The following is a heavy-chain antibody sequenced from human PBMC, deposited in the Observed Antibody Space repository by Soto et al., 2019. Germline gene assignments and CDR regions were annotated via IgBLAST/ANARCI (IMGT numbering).Heavy chain of an antibody. D-gene: IGHD1-26*01. Sequence: PGGSLRLSCEGSGFTFSRHWMHWVRQAPGKGLSWVAHIGPDGYKRRDADSVKGRFIISRDNARNTLYLQMNSLRDDDTAVYDCVRDQKWAYDCWGPGTLVTAAS. J-gene: IGHJ4*02. V-gene: IGHV3-74*01. CDR1: GFTFSRHW. CDR2: IGPDGYKR. CDR3: VRDQKWAYDC.